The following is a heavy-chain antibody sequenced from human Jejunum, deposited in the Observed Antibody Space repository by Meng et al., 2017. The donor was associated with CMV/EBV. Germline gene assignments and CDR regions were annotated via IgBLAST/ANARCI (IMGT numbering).Heavy chain of an antibody. CDR2: IHPSGST. J-gene: IGHJ5*02. V-gene: IGHV4-34*01. Sequence: VLLRHCGEGLLKPSENLFFSCGGYVGSFSNYYWSWIRQSPGKGLEWIGEIHPSGSTYYNPSLTSRVTMSVDTSKNQFSLNLRSVTAADTAVYYCSRGADAYKSGRSWGQGTLVTVSS. CDR3: SRGADAYKSGRS. CDR1: VGSFSNYY. D-gene: IGHD5-24*01.